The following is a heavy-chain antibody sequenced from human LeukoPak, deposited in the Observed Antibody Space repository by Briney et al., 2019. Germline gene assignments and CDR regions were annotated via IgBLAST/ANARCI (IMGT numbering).Heavy chain of an antibody. Sequence: SETLSLTCTVSGDSISSSNYFWVWVRQPPGKGLEWITSINYSGTTYYNPSLKSRVTISVDTSKNQFSLKLSSVTAADTAVYYCARLLWGDSPKWGQGTLVTVSS. CDR3: ARLLWGDSPK. CDR1: GDSISSSNYF. V-gene: IGHV4-39*07. D-gene: IGHD2-21*01. J-gene: IGHJ4*02. CDR2: INYSGTT.